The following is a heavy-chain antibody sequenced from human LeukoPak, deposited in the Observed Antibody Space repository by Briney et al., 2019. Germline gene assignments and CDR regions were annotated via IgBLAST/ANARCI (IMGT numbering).Heavy chain of an antibody. CDR3: ARALVPGTGSQKWWLLAFDI. CDR2: INAGNGNT. CDR1: GYTFTSYA. V-gene: IGHV1-3*03. D-gene: IGHD2-15*01. J-gene: IGHJ3*02. Sequence: ASVKVSCKASGYTFTSYAMHWVRQAPGQRLEWMGWINAGNGNTKYSQEFQGRVTITRDTSASTAYMELSSLRSEDMAVYYCARALVPGTGSQKWWLLAFDIWGQGTMVTVSS.